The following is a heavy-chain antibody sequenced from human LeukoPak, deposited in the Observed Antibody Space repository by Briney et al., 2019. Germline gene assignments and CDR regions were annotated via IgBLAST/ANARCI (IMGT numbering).Heavy chain of an antibody. D-gene: IGHD6-19*01. J-gene: IGHJ4*02. CDR1: GFTFSSYG. V-gene: IGHV3-30*02. CDR3: ERCNGQWPNYYLVS. CDR2: TRYDGSSN. Sequence: GGSLRLSSAASGFTFSSYGIQWIRQAPGKGLEWVSFTRYDGSSNHYADSVKGRFTISRDDSKNTSYLQMNSLTAEDTAVYYCERCNGQWPNYYLVSWGQGTLVTVSS.